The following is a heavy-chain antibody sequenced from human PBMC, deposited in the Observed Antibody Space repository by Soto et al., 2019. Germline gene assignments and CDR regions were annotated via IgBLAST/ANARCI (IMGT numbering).Heavy chain of an antibody. CDR3: VKGNQGFYWPDMDV. V-gene: IGHV3-23*01. CDR1: GFPFNTYA. CDR2: ISSGGGAT. D-gene: IGHD2-15*01. Sequence: PGGSLRLSCAASGFPFNTYAMSWVRQAPGKGLEWVSAISSGGGATFYADSVKGRFTFSRDNSKNTLYLQMNSLRVEDTGVYFCVKGNQGFYWPDMDVWGKGTTVTVSS. J-gene: IGHJ6*03.